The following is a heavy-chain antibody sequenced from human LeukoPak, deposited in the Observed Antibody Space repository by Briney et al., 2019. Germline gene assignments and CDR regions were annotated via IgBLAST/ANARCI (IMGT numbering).Heavy chain of an antibody. D-gene: IGHD6-19*01. CDR1: GFTFGSYG. Sequence: GGSLRLSCAASGFTFGSYGMHWVRQAPGKGLEWVAVISYDGSNKYYADSVKGRFTISRDNSKNTLYLQMNSLRAEDTAVYYCAKPIAVAGGGVFDYWGQGTLVTVSS. J-gene: IGHJ4*02. V-gene: IGHV3-30*18. CDR3: AKPIAVAGGGVFDY. CDR2: ISYDGSNK.